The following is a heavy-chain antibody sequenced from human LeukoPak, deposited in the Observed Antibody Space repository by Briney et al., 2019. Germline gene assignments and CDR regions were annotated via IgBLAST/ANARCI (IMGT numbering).Heavy chain of an antibody. CDR2: IYTSGST. D-gene: IGHD1-26*01. CDR3: ATDPIVGATRLGVTY. J-gene: IGHJ4*02. V-gene: IGHV4-4*07. CDR1: GGSISSYY. Sequence: PSETLSLTCTVSGGSISSYYWSWIRQPAGKGLEWIGRIYTSGSTNYNPSLKSRVTISVDTSKNQFSLKLSSVTAADTAVYYCATDPIVGATRLGVTYWGQGTLVTVSS.